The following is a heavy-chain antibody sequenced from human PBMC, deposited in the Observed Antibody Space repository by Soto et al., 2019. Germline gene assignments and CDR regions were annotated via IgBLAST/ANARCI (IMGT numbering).Heavy chain of an antibody. CDR2: INPFDGSR. V-gene: IGHV1-46*03. CDR1: GYIFTSYY. Sequence: QVQLVQSGAEVKKPGASVKVSCKASGYIFTSYYIHWVRQAPGQVLEWMGWINPFDGSRMFAQMFQGRVTMTRDTSTSTVYMEVSSLGSEDTAVYYCSRVDPGENSPFDQWRQGTLVTVSS. J-gene: IGHJ4*02. CDR3: SRVDPGENSPFDQ. D-gene: IGHD3-10*01.